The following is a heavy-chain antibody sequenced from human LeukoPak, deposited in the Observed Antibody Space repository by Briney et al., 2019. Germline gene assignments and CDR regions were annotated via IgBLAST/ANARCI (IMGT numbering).Heavy chain of an antibody. J-gene: IGHJ4*02. V-gene: IGHV3-30*02. CDR2: IRYDGSEK. D-gene: IGHD6-19*01. CDR1: GFTFSGYG. CDR3: AKDKTGYSNAWIFDQ. Sequence: GGSLRLSCAASGFTFSGYGMHWVRQAPGKGLEWVSFIRYDGSEKYNADSVKGRFTISRDNSKDTLYLQMNSLRSEDMAVYYCAKDKTGYSNAWIFDQWGLGTLVTVSS.